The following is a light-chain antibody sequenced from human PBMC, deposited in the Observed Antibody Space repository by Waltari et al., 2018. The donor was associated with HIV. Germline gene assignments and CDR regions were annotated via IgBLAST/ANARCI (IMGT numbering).Light chain of an antibody. Sequence: QSALTQPPSVSGSPGQSIPISCNDTNTDYVPWYQQYPGRPPKLLIYEVNSRPSGISRRFSGSKSGNTASLTISGLQAEDEADYFCAAPMLFGGGTRLSVL. CDR2: EVN. V-gene: IGLV2-14*03. J-gene: IGLJ2*01. CDR1: NTDY. CDR3: AAPML.